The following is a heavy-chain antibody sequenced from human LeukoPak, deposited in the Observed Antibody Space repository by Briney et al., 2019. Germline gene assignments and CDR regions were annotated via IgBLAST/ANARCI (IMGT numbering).Heavy chain of an antibody. J-gene: IGHJ6*04. V-gene: IGHV1-69*13. D-gene: IGHD4-11*01. CDR3: ARLSDPSKSPGPLDV. CDR2: IIPIFGTA. Sequence: ASVKVSFKASGDTFNSVALSWVRLAPGQGLEWMGGIIPIFGTANYAQRFLGRVTITSDESTSTPYMEISSLTSEDTAVYYCARLSDPSKSPGPLDVWGKGTTVTVSS. CDR1: GDTFNSVA.